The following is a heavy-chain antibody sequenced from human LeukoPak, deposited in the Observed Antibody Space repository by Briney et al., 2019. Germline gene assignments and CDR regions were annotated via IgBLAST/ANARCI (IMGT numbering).Heavy chain of an antibody. D-gene: IGHD5-24*01. CDR3: AKMGHLEMATMVLGFDY. J-gene: IGHJ4*02. Sequence: GGSLRLSCAAPGFTFSSYGMYWVRQAPGKGLEWVAFIRYDGSNKYYADSVKGRFTVSRDNSKNTLYLQMNSLRAEDTAVYYCAKMGHLEMATMVLGFDYWGQGTLVTVSS. V-gene: IGHV3-30*02. CDR1: GFTFSSYG. CDR2: IRYDGSNK.